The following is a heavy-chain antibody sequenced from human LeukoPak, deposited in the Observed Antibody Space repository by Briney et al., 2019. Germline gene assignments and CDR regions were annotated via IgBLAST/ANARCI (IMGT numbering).Heavy chain of an antibody. CDR3: TMLRGVIDPY. J-gene: IGHJ4*02. V-gene: IGHV3-66*01. CDR1: GFTVSSNY. Sequence: GGSLRLSCVASGFTVSSNYMSWVRQAPGKGLEWVSAIYSDGSTSYADSVKGRFTISRDSSKNTLFFQMNSLRAEDTAVYYCTMLRGVIDPYWGQGTLVTVSS. CDR2: IYSDGST. D-gene: IGHD3-10*01.